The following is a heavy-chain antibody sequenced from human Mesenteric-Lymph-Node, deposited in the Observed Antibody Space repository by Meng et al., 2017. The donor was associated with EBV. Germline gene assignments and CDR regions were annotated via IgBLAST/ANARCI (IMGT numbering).Heavy chain of an antibody. CDR1: GGSFSCYY. V-gene: IGHV4-34*01. CDR3: ARFGAILRGFDY. D-gene: IGHD3-10*01. CDR2: INHSGST. J-gene: IGHJ4*02. Sequence: QGQQPQWVAGLLKPSETLSLTCAVYGGSFSCYYWSWIRQPPGKGLEWIGEINHSGSTNYNPSLKSRVTISVDTSKNQFSLKLSSVTAADTAVYYCARFGAILRGFDYWGQGTLVTVSS.